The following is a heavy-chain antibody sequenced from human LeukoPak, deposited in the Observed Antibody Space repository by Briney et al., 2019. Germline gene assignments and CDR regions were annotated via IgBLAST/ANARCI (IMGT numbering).Heavy chain of an antibody. D-gene: IGHD3-9*01. V-gene: IGHV1-2*02. J-gene: IGHJ5*02. Sequence: ASVKVSCKASGYTFTGYYMHWVRQAPGQGLEWMGWINPNSGGTNYAQKFQGRVTMTRDTSISTAYMELSRLRSDDTAVYYCARDCSYYDILTGYYAQGNWFDPWAQGTLVTVSS. CDR1: GYTFTGYY. CDR3: ARDCSYYDILTGYYAQGNWFDP. CDR2: INPNSGGT.